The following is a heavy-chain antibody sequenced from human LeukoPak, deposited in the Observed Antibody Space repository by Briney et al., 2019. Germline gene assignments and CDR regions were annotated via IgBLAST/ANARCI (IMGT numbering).Heavy chain of an antibody. CDR2: IYSDGST. CDR3: ARDQRSESYYPWGWFDP. Sequence: PGGSLRLPCAASGFAVSTNYLSWVRQAPGKGLEGASVIYSDGSTYYTDSVKGRFTISRDNSKNTLYLQMNSLRPEDTAVYYCARDQRSESYYPWGWFDPWGQGTLVTVSS. CDR1: GFAVSTNY. J-gene: IGHJ5*02. V-gene: IGHV3-66*02. D-gene: IGHD1-26*01.